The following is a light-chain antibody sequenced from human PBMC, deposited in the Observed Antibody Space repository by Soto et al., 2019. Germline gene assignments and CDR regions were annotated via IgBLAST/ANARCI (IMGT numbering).Light chain of an antibody. CDR1: QSVSSY. J-gene: IGKJ1*01. V-gene: IGKV3-15*01. CDR2: GAS. Sequence: EIVITHSAATLSVSGVERATLSCRASQSVSSYLAWYQQKPGQAPRLLIYGASTRATGIPARFSGSGSGTEFTLTISSLQSEDFAVYYCQQYNNWPRGTFGQGTKVDI. CDR3: QQYNNWPRGT.